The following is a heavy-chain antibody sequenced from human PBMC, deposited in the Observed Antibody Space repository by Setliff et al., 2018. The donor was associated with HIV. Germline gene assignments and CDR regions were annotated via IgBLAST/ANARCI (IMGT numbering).Heavy chain of an antibody. J-gene: IGHJ4*02. Sequence: SETLSLTCAVSGYSVSSGCYWGWIRQPPGKRLEWIGEIIHTGSTNYNPSLKSRVTISVDTSKNQFSLRLSSVTAADTAVYYCGGNGYYSIDYWGQGTLVTVSS. CDR3: GGNGYYSIDY. CDR2: IIHTGST. D-gene: IGHD3-22*01. V-gene: IGHV4-34*12. CDR1: GYSVSSGCY.